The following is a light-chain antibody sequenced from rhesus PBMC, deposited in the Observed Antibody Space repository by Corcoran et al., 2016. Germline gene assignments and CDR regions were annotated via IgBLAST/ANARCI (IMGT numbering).Light chain of an antibody. CDR2: KAS. CDR1: QGISGW. Sequence: DIQMTQSPSSLSASVGDRVTITCRASQGISGWLAWYQQKPGKAPKLMIYKASSLQSGVPSRFSGSGSGKDFTPTISDLEPEDLATYYGQQYNSAPFSFGQGSKVEIK. CDR3: QQYNSAPFS. V-gene: IGKV1-21*01. J-gene: IGKJ2*01.